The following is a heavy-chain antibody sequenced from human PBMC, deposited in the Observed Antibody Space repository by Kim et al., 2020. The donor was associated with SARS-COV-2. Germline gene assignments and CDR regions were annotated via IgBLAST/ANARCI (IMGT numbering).Heavy chain of an antibody. CDR1: GGSFISLY. V-gene: IGHV4-59*11. CDR3: AMSPSHGGRFDS. J-gene: IGHJ4*02. CDR2: ISYTGNT. D-gene: IGHD6-25*01. Sequence: SETLSLTCAASGGSFISLYWSWIRQSPGKGLEWLGSISYTGNTEYNPSLKSRLTISRDTSENFSLRLTSVTAADTATYFCAMSPSHGGRFDSWGQGTLVTVSS.